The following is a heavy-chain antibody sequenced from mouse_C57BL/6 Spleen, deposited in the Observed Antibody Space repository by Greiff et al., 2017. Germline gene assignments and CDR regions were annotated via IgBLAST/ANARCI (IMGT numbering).Heavy chain of an antibody. D-gene: IGHD2-4*01. CDR2: ILPGSGST. Sequence: VQLQQSGAELMKPGASVTLSCKATGYTFTGYWIEWVKQRPGHGLEWIGEILPGSGSTTYNEKFKGKATFTADTSSNTAYMQLSSLTTEDSAIYYCTREDDYDGGFAYWGQGTLVTVSA. CDR3: TREDDYDGGFAY. CDR1: GYTFTGYW. J-gene: IGHJ3*01. V-gene: IGHV1-9*01.